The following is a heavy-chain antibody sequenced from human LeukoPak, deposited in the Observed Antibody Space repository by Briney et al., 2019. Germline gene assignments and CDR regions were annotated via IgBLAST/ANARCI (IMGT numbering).Heavy chain of an antibody. D-gene: IGHD1-26*01. CDR3: ARDLSGSYYVSLDY. J-gene: IGHJ4*02. V-gene: IGHV3-21*01. CDR2: ISSSSSYI. Sequence: GGSLRLSCAASGFTFSSYSMNWVRQAPGKGLEWVSSISSSSSYIYYADSVKGRFTISRDNAKNSLYLQMNSLRAKDTAVYYCARDLSGSYYVSLDYWGQGTLVTVSS. CDR1: GFTFSSYS.